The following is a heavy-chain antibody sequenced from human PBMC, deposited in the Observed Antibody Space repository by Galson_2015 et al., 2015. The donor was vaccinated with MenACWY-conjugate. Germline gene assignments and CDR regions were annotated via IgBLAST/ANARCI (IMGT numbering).Heavy chain of an antibody. CDR3: ARLNPFTGYFYFCFIDV. D-gene: IGHD2-8*02. V-gene: IGHV2-70*11. CDR2: LAWDKNK. CDR1: GVSLSTGGMS. J-gene: IGHJ6*03. Sequence: PGLVKPTQTLTLTSNFPGVSLSTGGMSGTWIRQPPGKALEWLARLAWDKNKYYSTSPKTRIPIPKDTANKQVVLPLANKDPVDTAAYSCARLNPFTGYFYFCFIDVWGKGTAVTVSS.